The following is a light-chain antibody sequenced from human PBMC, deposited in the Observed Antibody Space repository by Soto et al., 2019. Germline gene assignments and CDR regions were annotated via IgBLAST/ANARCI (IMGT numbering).Light chain of an antibody. Sequence: QSALTQPASVSGSPGQSITISCTGTSSDVGGYNHVSWYQQHPGKAPKLMISDVSNRPSGVSNRFSGSKSGNTASLTISGLQPEDEDDYYCSSFTSTSTNYVFGTGTKLTVL. CDR2: DVS. CDR1: SSDVGGYNH. V-gene: IGLV2-14*01. CDR3: SSFTSTSTNYV. J-gene: IGLJ1*01.